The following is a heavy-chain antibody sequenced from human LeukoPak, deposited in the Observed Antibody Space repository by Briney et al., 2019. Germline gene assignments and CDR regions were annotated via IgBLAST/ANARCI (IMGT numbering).Heavy chain of an antibody. J-gene: IGHJ4*02. CDR3: ARALLYDRSDCYRYFDY. CDR1: GFTFSRYW. V-gene: IGHV3-7*04. CDR2: IKQDGSEK. Sequence: GGSLRLSCAASGFTFSRYWMTWVRQAPGKGLEWVANIKQDGSEKYYVDSVKGRFTISRDNAKNSLYLQMDSLRGEDTAVYYCARALLYDRSDCYRYFDYWGQGTPVTVSS. D-gene: IGHD3-22*01.